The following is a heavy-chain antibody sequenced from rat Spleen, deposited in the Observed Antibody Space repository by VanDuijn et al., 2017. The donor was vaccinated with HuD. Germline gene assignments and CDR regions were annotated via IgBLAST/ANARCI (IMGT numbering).Heavy chain of an antibody. CDR2: ISYDGSST. CDR3: ARRTTDYSYYWYFDF. J-gene: IGHJ1*01. V-gene: IGHV5-29*01. CDR1: GFTFSDYY. D-gene: IGHD1-6*01. Sequence: EVQLVESDGGLVQPGRSLKLSCAASGFTFSDYYMAWVRQAPTKGLEWVATISYDGSSTYYRDSVKGRFTISRDNAKSTLYLQMDSLRSEDTATYYCARRTTDYSYYWYFDFWGPGTMVTVSS.